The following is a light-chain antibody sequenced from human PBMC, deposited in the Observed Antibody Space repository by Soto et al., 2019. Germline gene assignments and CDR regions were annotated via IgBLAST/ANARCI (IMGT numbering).Light chain of an antibody. CDR2: DVS. CDR1: ISDVGGYNY. CDR3: ISYTSSSTPYV. J-gene: IGLJ1*01. Sequence: QSALTQPASVSGSPGQSITISCTGTISDVGGYNYVFWYQQHPGKAPKLMIYDVSNRPSGVSNRFSGSKSGNTASLTISGLQAEDEADYYCISYTSSSTPYVFGTGTKLTVL. V-gene: IGLV2-14*01.